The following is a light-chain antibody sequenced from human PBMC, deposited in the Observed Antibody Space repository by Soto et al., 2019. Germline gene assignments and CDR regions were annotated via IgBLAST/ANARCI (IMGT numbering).Light chain of an antibody. V-gene: IGLV2-14*01. CDR1: GSDVGGYDY. CDR2: EVT. CDR3: SSYTSSSTYV. J-gene: IGLJ1*01. Sequence: QSVLTQPASVSGSAGQSITISCTGTGSDVGGYDYVSWYQHHPGKAPKVMIYEVTNRPSGVSNRFSGSKSGNTASLTISGLLAEDEADYYCSSYTSSSTYVSGNGTKVTVL.